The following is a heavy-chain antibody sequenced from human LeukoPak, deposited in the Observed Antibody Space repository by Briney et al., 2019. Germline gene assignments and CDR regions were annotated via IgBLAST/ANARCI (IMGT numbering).Heavy chain of an antibody. CDR3: ARSYDSSGYQYDAFDI. V-gene: IGHV3-9*01. CDR2: ISWNSGSI. J-gene: IGHJ3*02. CDR1: GFTFDDYA. Sequence: PGGSLRLSCAASGFTFDDYAMHWVRQAPGKGLEWVSGISWNSGSIGYADSVKGRFTISRDNAKNSLYLQMNSLRAEDTAVYYCARSYDSSGYQYDAFDIWGQGTMVTVSS. D-gene: IGHD3-22*01.